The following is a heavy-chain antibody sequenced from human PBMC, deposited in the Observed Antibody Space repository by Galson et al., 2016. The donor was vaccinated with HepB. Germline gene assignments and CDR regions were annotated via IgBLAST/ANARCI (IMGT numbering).Heavy chain of an antibody. D-gene: IGHD3-10*01. CDR2: ISSTINYI. CDR1: GFSFSSYA. Sequence: SLRLSCAASGFSFSSYAMNWVRQAPGKGLEWVSYISSTINYIYYSDSVKGRFTISRDNAKNSLFLQMNSLRAEDTAVYYCARDRTYYNGDWYFDVWGRGTLDTVSS. V-gene: IGHV3-21*01. J-gene: IGHJ2*01. CDR3: ARDRTYYNGDWYFDV.